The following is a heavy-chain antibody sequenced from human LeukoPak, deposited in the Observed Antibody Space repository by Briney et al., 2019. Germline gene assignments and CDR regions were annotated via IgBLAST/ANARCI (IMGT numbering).Heavy chain of an antibody. CDR3: AATIKRDYGDTVLNY. V-gene: IGHV4-59*01. J-gene: IGHJ4*02. CDR1: GDSISSYY. Sequence: SETLSLTCTVPGDSISSYYWSWIRQPPGKGLEWIAYMHNGVHTNYNPSLKSRVTTSGDTSKKQFSLKLTSVTAADTAVYFCAATIKRDYGDTVLNYWGQGTLVTVSS. CDR2: MHNGVHT. D-gene: IGHD4/OR15-4a*01.